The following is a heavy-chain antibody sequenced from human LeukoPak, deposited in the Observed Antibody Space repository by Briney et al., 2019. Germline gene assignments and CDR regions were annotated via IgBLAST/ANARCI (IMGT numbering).Heavy chain of an antibody. J-gene: IGHJ4*02. CDR3: ARDFRITMVRGVTVFDY. V-gene: IGHV3-7*01. D-gene: IGHD3-10*01. Sequence: GGSLRLSCAASGFTFTNHWMSWVRQAPGKGLEWVANINQDGSEKFYVDSVKGRFTISRDNAKNSLYLQMNSLRAEDTAVYYCARDFRITMVRGVTVFDYWGQGTLVTVSS. CDR2: INQDGSEK. CDR1: GFTFTNHW.